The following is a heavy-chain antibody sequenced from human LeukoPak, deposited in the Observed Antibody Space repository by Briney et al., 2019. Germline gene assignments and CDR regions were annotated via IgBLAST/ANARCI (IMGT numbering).Heavy chain of an antibody. CDR1: GFTFSSYA. V-gene: IGHV3-23*01. CDR3: AKDPSFYYCSRGLTAIYFEF. CDR2: ISGSGGST. Sequence: TGGSLRLSCAASGFTFSSYAMSWVRQAPGKGLEWVSAISGSGGSTYYADSVKGRFTISRDNSKNTLYLQMNSLRAEDTAVYYLAKDPSFYYCSRGLTAIYFEFWGQGTLVTVSS. D-gene: IGHD2-2*01. J-gene: IGHJ4*02.